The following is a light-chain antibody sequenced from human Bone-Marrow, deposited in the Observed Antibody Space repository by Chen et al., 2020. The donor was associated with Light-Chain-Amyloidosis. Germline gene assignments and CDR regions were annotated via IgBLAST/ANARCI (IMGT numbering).Light chain of an antibody. V-gene: IGLV2-14*01. CDR3: RSYTSSSTLV. CDR2: EVS. J-gene: IGLJ3*02. CDR1: SSDVGAYNH. Sequence: QSALTQPASVSGSPEQSITISCTGTSSDVGAYNHVSWYQQHPGKAPKLMIYEVSNRPSGVSTRFSGSKSGYTASLTISGLQAEDEADYYCRSYTSSSTLVFGGGTKLTVL.